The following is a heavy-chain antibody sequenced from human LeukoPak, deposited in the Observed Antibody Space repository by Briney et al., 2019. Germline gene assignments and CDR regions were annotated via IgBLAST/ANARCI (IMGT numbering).Heavy chain of an antibody. CDR1: GFTFSSYS. CDR2: ISSSSSYI. Sequence: GGSLRLSCAASGFTFSSYSMNWVRQAPGKGLEWVSSISSSSSYIYYADSVKGRFTISRDNAKNSLYLQMNSLRAEDTAVYYCARESAIAVAGTDAFGIWGQGTMVTVSS. V-gene: IGHV3-21*01. J-gene: IGHJ3*02. D-gene: IGHD6-19*01. CDR3: ARESAIAVAGTDAFGI.